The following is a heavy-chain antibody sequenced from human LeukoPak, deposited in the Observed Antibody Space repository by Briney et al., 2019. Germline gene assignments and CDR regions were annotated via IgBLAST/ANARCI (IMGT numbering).Heavy chain of an antibody. D-gene: IGHD6-6*01. V-gene: IGHV4-61*01. CDR1: GVSVSSGSYY. CDR3: ARDLSGSSSFGY. Sequence: PSETLSLTCTVSGVSVSSGSYYWSWIRQPPGKGLEWIGYIYYSGSTNYNPSLKSRVTISVDTSKNQFSLKLSSVTAADTAVYYCARDLSGSSSFGYWGQGTLVTVSS. J-gene: IGHJ4*02. CDR2: IYYSGST.